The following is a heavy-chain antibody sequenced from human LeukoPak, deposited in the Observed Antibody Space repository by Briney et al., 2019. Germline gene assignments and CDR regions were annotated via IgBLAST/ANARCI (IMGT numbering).Heavy chain of an antibody. V-gene: IGHV1-69*13. CDR3: ARDFGITMVRGVVYAFDI. D-gene: IGHD3-10*01. Sequence: ASVTVSCKASGGTFSSYAISWVRQAPGQGLEWMGGIIPIFGTANYAQKFQGRVTITADESTSTAYMELSSLRSEDTAVYYCARDFGITMVRGVVYAFDIWGQGTMVTVSS. CDR2: IIPIFGTA. J-gene: IGHJ3*02. CDR1: GGTFSSYA.